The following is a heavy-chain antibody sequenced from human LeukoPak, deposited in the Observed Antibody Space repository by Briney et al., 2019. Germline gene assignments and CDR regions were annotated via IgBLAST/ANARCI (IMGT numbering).Heavy chain of an antibody. CDR3: AGDPTTLAYCGGDCYSPRAAYRYGMDV. CDR1: GFTFGSQP. Sequence: GGSLRLSCVASGFTFGSQPMSWVRQAPGKGLEWVSAFSVNDDTLRYAESVKGRFTISRDNSKNTLYLQMNSLRAEDTAVYYCAGDPTTLAYCGGDCYSPRAAYRYGMDVWGQGTTVTVSS. V-gene: IGHV3-23*01. J-gene: IGHJ6*02. CDR2: FSVNDDTL. D-gene: IGHD2-21*02.